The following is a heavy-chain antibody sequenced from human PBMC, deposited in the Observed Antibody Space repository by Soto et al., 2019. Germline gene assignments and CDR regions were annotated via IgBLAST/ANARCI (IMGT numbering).Heavy chain of an antibody. CDR3: ARVYDSSGYYLQYFQH. CDR2: IIPIFGTA. V-gene: IGHV1-69*13. CDR1: GGTFGSYA. D-gene: IGHD3-22*01. Sequence: ASVKVSCKASGGTFGSYAISWVRQAPGQGLEWMGGIIPIFGTANYAQKFQGRVTITADESTSTAYMELSSLRSEDTAVYYCARVYDSSGYYLQYFQHWGQGTLVTVSS. J-gene: IGHJ1*01.